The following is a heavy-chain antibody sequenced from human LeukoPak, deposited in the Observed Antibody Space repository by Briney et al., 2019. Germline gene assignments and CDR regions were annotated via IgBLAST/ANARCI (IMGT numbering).Heavy chain of an antibody. CDR3: ARDRLGDYDHSGYYDK. D-gene: IGHD3-22*01. CDR2: ICDSGRTI. V-gene: IGHV3-11*01. J-gene: IGHJ4*02. Sequence: GGSLRLSCAASGFTFSDYYMSWIRQAPGKGLEWVSYICDSGRTIYYADSAKGRFTISRDNAKNSVYLQMNNLGAEDTAVYYCARDRLGDYDHSGYYDKWGQGTLVTVSS. CDR1: GFTFSDYY.